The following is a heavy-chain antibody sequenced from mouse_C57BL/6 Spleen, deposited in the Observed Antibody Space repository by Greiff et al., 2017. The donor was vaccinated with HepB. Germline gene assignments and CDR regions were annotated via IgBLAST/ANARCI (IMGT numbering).Heavy chain of an antibody. CDR3: ARRTVHFDY. D-gene: IGHD1-1*01. CDR1: GFTFSSYG. CDR2: ISSGGSYT. V-gene: IGHV5-6*01. J-gene: IGHJ2*01. Sequence: EVKLMESGGDLVKPGGSLKLSCAASGFTFSSYGMSWVRQTPDKRLEWVATISSGGSYTYYPDSVKGRFTISRDNAKNTLYLQMSSLKSEDTAMYYCARRTVHFDYWGQGTTLTVSS.